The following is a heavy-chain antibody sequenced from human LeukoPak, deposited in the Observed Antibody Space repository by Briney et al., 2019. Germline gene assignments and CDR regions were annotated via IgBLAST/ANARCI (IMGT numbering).Heavy chain of an antibody. V-gene: IGHV3-30*18. CDR1: GFTFSSYW. J-gene: IGHJ6*03. CDR2: ISYDGSNK. Sequence: GGSLRLSCAASGFTFSSYWMSWVRQAPGKGLEWVAVISYDGSNKYYADSVKGRFTISRDNSKNTLYLQMNSLRAEDTAVYYCAKDATYGDYPYYYYMDVWGKGTTVTVSS. CDR3: AKDATYGDYPYYYYMDV. D-gene: IGHD4-17*01.